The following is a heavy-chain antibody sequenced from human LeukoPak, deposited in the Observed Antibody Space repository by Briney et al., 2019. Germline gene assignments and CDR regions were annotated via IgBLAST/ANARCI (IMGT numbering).Heavy chain of an antibody. CDR1: GGSISSGGYY. J-gene: IGHJ6*02. CDR2: IYHSGST. CDR3: GTEEGVGQLVNYYYYGMDV. D-gene: IGHD6-13*01. V-gene: IGHV4-30-2*01. Sequence: SQTLSLTCAVSGGSISSGGYYWNWIRQPPGKGLEWIGYIYHSGSTYYNPSLKSRVTISIDKSKNQFSLRLSSVTAADKAVYYCGTEEGVGQLVNYYYYGMDVWGQGPTVTVSS.